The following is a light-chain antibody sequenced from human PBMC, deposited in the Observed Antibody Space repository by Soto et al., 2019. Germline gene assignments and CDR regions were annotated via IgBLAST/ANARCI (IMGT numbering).Light chain of an antibody. CDR2: DAS. Sequence: EIVMTQSTATLSVSPGERATLSCRASQSVTSNFAWYQQKPGQAPRLLIYDASTRATGIPARFSGSGSGTEFTLTISSLQSEDFAVYYCQQYNNWPPWTFGRGTRLEIK. V-gene: IGKV3-15*01. J-gene: IGKJ5*01. CDR1: QSVTSN. CDR3: QQYNNWPPWT.